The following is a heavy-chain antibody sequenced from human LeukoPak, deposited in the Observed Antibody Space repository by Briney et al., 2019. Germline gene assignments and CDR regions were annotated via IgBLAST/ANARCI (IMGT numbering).Heavy chain of an antibody. J-gene: IGHJ4*02. CDR2: ISYDGSNK. D-gene: IGHD3-22*01. Sequence: GGSLRLSCAASGFTFSSYGMHWARQAPGKGLEWVAVISYDGSNKYYADSVKGRFTISRDNSKNTLYLQMNSLRAEDTAVYYCAKIPTLDYYDSSGYYQNYFDYWGQGTLVTVSS. CDR1: GFTFSSYG. V-gene: IGHV3-30*18. CDR3: AKIPTLDYYDSSGYYQNYFDY.